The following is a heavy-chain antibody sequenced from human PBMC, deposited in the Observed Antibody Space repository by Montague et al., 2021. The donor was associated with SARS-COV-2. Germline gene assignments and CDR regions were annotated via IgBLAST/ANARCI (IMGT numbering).Heavy chain of an antibody. V-gene: IGHV2-5*02. Sequence: PALVKPTQTLTLTCTFSGFSLSTSGVGVGWIRQPPGKALEWLALIYWDDDKRYSPSLKSRLTITKDTSKNQVVLTMTNMDPVDTATYYCAHRLRRQWLAGGYFDYWGQGTLVTVSS. CDR1: GFSLSTSGVG. CDR3: AHRLRRQWLAGGYFDY. D-gene: IGHD6-19*01. J-gene: IGHJ4*02. CDR2: IYWDDDK.